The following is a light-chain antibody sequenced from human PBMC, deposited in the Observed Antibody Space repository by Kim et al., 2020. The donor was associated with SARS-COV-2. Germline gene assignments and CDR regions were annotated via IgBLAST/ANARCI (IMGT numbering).Light chain of an antibody. V-gene: IGKV1-5*01. CDR1: ETIVTW. CDR3: QQYKTSSGT. Sequence: DIQMTPSPSTLSAAVGDRVSITCRASETIVTWLAWYRQRPGKAPELLIYDAASLQSGVPSRFSGGGSGTEFTLTISSLQAEDSATYYGQQYKTSSGTCGPGTKVEIK. CDR2: DAA. J-gene: IGKJ1*01.